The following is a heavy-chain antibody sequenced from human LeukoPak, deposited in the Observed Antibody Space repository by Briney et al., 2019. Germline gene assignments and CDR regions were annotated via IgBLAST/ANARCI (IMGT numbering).Heavy chain of an antibody. D-gene: IGHD6-13*01. CDR1: GLTFSSYA. Sequence: SGGSLRLSCAASGLTFSSYAMHWVRQAPGKGLEWVAVISYDGSNKYYAGSVKGRLTISRDNSKNTLYLQMNSLRAEDTAVYYCARESRYYFDYWGQGTLVTVSS. V-gene: IGHV3-30*04. J-gene: IGHJ4*02. CDR2: ISYDGSNK. CDR3: ARESRYYFDY.